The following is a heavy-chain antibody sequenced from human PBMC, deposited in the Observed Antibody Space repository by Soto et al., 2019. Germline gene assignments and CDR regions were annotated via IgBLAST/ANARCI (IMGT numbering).Heavy chain of an antibody. CDR3: ARGAGIAAAKNAYYYYYGMDV. V-gene: IGHV1-69*06. CDR1: GGTFSSYA. D-gene: IGHD6-13*01. J-gene: IGHJ6*02. Sequence: QVQLVQSGAEVKKPGSSVKVSCKASGGTFSSYAISWVRQAPGQGLEWMGGIIPIFGTANYAQKFQGRVTITADKSTSTAYMELSSLRSEDTAVYYCARGAGIAAAKNAYYYYYGMDVWGQGTTVTGSS. CDR2: IIPIFGTA.